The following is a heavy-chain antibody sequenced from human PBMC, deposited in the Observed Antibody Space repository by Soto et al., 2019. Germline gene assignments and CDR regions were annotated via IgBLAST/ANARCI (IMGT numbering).Heavy chain of an antibody. CDR2: IFPRDSDT. CDR1: ESSFIKYW. J-gene: IGHJ4*02. Sequence: VAVQWSESSFIKYWIGGVLQLPGKGLEWMGIIFPRDSDTRYSPSFQGQVTISADKSIDTAYLQWSSLKASDNAKYYCARAGRARYGGYFDYWGQGTLVKVSS. V-gene: IGHV5-51*01. D-gene: IGHD5-18*01. CDR3: ARAGRARYGGYFDY.